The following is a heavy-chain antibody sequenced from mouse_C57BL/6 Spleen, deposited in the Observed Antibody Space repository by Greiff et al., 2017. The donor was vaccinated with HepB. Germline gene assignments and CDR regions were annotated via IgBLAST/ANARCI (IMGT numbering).Heavy chain of an antibody. CDR2: IYPGDGDT. D-gene: IGHD2-2*01. J-gene: IGHJ3*01. V-gene: IGHV1-82*01. Sequence: LVESGPELVKPGASVKISCKASGYAFSSSWMNWVKQRPGKGLEWIGRIYPGDGDTNYNGKFKGKATLTADKSSSTAYMQLSSLTSEDSAVYFCARYAGSFAYWGQGTLVTVSA. CDR1: GYAFSSSW. CDR3: ARYAGSFAY.